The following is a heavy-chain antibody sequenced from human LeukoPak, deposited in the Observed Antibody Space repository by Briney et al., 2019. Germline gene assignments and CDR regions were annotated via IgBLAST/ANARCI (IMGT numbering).Heavy chain of an antibody. J-gene: IGHJ4*02. CDR2: INPNSGGT. Sequence: GASVKVSCKASGYTFTGYYMHWVRQAPGQGLEWMGWINPNSGGTNYAQKFQGRVTMTRDMSISTAYMELSRLRSDDTAVYYCARVVRVGATKYFDYWGQGTLVTVSS. V-gene: IGHV1-2*02. CDR1: GYTFTGYY. CDR3: ARVVRVGATKYFDY. D-gene: IGHD1-26*01.